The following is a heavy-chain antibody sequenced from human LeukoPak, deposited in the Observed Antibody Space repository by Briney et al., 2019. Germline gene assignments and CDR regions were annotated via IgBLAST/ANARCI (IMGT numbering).Heavy chain of an antibody. Sequence: ASVKVSCKPSGYTFTSYYMHWVRQAPGQGLEWMGIINPSGGSTSYAQKFQGRVTMTRDTSTSTVYMELSSPRSEDTAVYYCARDDPITRGYSGYDPQPGYWGQGTLVTVSS. J-gene: IGHJ4*02. CDR3: ARDDPITRGYSGYDPQPGY. V-gene: IGHV1-46*01. CDR1: GYTFTSYY. D-gene: IGHD5-12*01. CDR2: INPSGGST.